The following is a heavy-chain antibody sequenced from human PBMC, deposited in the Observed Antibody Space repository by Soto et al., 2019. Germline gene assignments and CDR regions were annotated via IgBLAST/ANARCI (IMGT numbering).Heavy chain of an antibody. J-gene: IGHJ5*02. CDR2: IYYSGST. Sequence: PSETLSLTCTVSGGSISSYYWSWIRQPPGKGLEWIGYIYYSGSTNYNPSLKSRVTISVDTSKNQFSLKLSSVTAADTAVYYCATYPQVLGWFDPWGQGTLVTVSS. CDR3: ATYPQVLGWFDP. V-gene: IGHV4-59*01. D-gene: IGHD3-3*02. CDR1: GGSISSYY.